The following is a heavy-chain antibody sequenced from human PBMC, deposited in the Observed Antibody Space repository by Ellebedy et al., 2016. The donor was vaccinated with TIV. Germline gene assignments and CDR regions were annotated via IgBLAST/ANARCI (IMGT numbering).Heavy chain of an antibody. D-gene: IGHD3-22*01. CDR3: AKGRGGGSDSSAPRYYFDY. CDR2: ISNTGGRT. J-gene: IGHJ4*02. V-gene: IGHV3-23*01. CDR1: GFTFSSYA. Sequence: GESLKISCAASGFTFSSYAMSWVRQAPGKGLGWVSTISNTGGRTYYADSVEGRFTISRDNSKKTLYLQMNSLRAEDTAVDYCAKGRGGGSDSSAPRYYFDYWGLGTLVTVSS.